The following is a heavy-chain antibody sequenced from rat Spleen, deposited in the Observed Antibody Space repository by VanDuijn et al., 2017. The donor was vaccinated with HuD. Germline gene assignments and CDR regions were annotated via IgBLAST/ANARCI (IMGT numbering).Heavy chain of an antibody. J-gene: IGHJ2*01. D-gene: IGHD1-1*01. Sequence: EVQLVESGGGLVQPGRSLKLSCVTSGFTFTNYWMTWIRQAPGKGLEWVASIAVTGGDTYYPDSVKGRFTISRDNAKSTLYLQMDSLRSEDTATYYCARENYYSGDYWGQGVMVTVSS. CDR1: GFTFTNYW. V-gene: IGHV5-31*01. CDR3: ARENYYSGDY. CDR2: IAVTGGDT.